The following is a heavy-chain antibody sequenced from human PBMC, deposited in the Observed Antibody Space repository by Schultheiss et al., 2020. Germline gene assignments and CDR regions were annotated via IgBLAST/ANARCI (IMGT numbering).Heavy chain of an antibody. J-gene: IGHJ6*03. Sequence: GGSLRLSCAASGFTFSDYYMSWIRQAPGKGLEWVSYISSSGSTIYYADSVKGRFTISRDNAKNSLYLQMNSLRAEDTAVYYCARESAYSNYDYYYYYMDVWGKGTTVTVSS. CDR3: ARESAYSNYDYYYYYMDV. CDR2: ISSSGSTI. V-gene: IGHV3-11*01. D-gene: IGHD4-11*01. CDR1: GFTFSDYY.